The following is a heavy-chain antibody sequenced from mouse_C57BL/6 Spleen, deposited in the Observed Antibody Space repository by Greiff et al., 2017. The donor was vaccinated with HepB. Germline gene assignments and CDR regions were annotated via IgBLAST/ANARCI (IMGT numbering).Heavy chain of an antibody. V-gene: IGHV5-4*01. CDR1: GFTFSSYA. Sequence: EVKLVESGGGLVKPGGSLKLSCAASGFTFSSYAMSWVRQTPEKRLEWVATISDGGSYTYYPDNVKGRFTISRDNAKNNLYLQMSHLKSEDTAMYYCARDNGRARWFAYWGQGTLVTVSA. CDR3: ARDNGRARWFAY. D-gene: IGHD1-1*01. CDR2: ISDGGSYT. J-gene: IGHJ3*01.